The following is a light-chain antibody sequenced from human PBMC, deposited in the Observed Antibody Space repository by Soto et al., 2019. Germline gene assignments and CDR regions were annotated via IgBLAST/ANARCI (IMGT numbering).Light chain of an antibody. CDR3: QQRMNWPLT. CDR2: DAS. Sequence: EVVLTQSPATLSLSPGERATLSCRASQSVSSYLAWYQQKPGQAPRLLIYDASNRATGIPARFSGSGSGTDFTLTISSLEPEDFAVYYCQQRMNWPLTFGQGTRLEI. J-gene: IGKJ5*01. V-gene: IGKV3-11*01. CDR1: QSVSSY.